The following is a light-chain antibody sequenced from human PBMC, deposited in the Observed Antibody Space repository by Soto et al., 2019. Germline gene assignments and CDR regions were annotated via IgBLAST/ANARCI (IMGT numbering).Light chain of an antibody. V-gene: IGKV3-20*01. Sequence: IVLTQSPGTLSLSPGERTTLSCRASQSISRYLAWYQQKPGQGPRLLIYGASSRATGTPDRFSGSGSGTDFTLTISRLEPEDFAVYYCQQYGSSPQTFGQGTRWIS. CDR2: GAS. CDR1: QSISRY. J-gene: IGKJ1*01. CDR3: QQYGSSPQT.